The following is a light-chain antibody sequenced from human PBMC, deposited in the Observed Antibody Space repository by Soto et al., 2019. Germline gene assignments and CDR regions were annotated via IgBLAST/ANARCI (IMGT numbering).Light chain of an antibody. CDR3: LQHYAYPWT. CDR2: GAA. CDR1: QSVFSS. Sequence: EIVMTQSPATLSVSPGERVTLSCRASQSVFSSLAWYQQKPGQAPRLLIYGAATRATGIPARFSGSGSGTDFTLTISSLQSEDFATYYCLQHYAYPWTFGQGTKVDIK. J-gene: IGKJ1*01. V-gene: IGKV3-15*01.